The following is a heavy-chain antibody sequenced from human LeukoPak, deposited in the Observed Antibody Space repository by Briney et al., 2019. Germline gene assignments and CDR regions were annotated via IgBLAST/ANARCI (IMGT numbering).Heavy chain of an antibody. CDR1: GGSISSSNW. D-gene: IGHD3-10*01. J-gene: IGHJ3*02. V-gene: IGHV4-4*02. CDR2: IYHSGST. CDR3: ARYYGSGSYSAFDI. Sequence: SETLSLTCAVSGGSISSSNWWSWVRQPPGKGLEWIGEIYHSGSTNYNPSLKSRVTISVDKSKNQFSLKLSSVTAADTAVYYCARYYGSGSYSAFDIWGQGTMVTVSS.